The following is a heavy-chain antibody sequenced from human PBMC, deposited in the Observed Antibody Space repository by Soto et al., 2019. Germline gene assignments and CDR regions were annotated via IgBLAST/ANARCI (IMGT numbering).Heavy chain of an antibody. D-gene: IGHD3-3*01. CDR1: GGSISSSNW. CDR2: IYNSGST. CDR3: GRDPRSDYDFWSCYFP. Sequence: QVQLQESGPGLVKPSGTLSLTCAVSGGSISSSNWWSWVRPPPGKGLEWIGEIYNSGSTNYNPSLYMLVTISGDKCKNAFSLKLSSVTAADTAVYYCGRDPRSDYDFWSCYFPWGQGILVTVSS. V-gene: IGHV4-4*02. J-gene: IGHJ5*02.